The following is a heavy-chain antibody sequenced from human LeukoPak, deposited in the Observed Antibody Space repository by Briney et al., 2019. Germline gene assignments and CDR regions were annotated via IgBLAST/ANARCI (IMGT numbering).Heavy chain of an antibody. V-gene: IGHV1-46*01. Sequence: ASVKVSCKASGYTFSSYYMHWVRQAPGQGIEWMGIINPSGGSTNYAQKFQGRVTMTRDMSTGTVYMDLSSLRSEDTAVYYCARDNSVGDNAWWFDPWGQGALVTVSS. CDR1: GYTFSSYY. D-gene: IGHD1-26*01. CDR2: INPSGGST. CDR3: ARDNSVGDNAWWFDP. J-gene: IGHJ5*02.